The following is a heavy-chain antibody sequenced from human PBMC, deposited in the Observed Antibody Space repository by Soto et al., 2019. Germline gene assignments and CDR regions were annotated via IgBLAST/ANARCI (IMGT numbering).Heavy chain of an antibody. CDR2: VNPADSDI. J-gene: IGHJ4*02. CDR1: GYSFTSNW. Sequence: GESLKISCEGSGYSFTSNWIGWVRQMPGKGLEWMGIVNPADSDIKYSPSFQGQVTISADKSIGTAYLQWSSLKASDTAMYYCARHQRDHASRKFDCWGQGPLVTFSS. CDR3: ARHQRDHASRKFDC. D-gene: IGHD3-16*01. V-gene: IGHV5-51*01.